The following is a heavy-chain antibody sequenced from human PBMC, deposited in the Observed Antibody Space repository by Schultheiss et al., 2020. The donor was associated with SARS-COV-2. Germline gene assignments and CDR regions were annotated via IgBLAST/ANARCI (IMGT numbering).Heavy chain of an antibody. CDR3: ARVGDYGDQDY. J-gene: IGHJ4*02. CDR1: EYTFIRYV. CDR2: LNAGNGNT. Sequence: ASVKVSCKATEYTFIRYVIHCVRQAPGQRLKWMGWLNAGNGNTKYSQRFQGRVTITRDTSASTAHMDLSSLRSDDTAVYYCARVGDYGDQDYWGQGTLVTVSS. V-gene: IGHV1-3*01. D-gene: IGHD4-17*01.